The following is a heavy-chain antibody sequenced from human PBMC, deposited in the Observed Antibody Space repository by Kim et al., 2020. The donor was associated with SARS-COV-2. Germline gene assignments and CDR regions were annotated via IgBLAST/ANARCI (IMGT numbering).Heavy chain of an antibody. Sequence: GGSPRLSCAASGFTFSSYSMNWVRQAPGKGLEWVSSISSSSYIYYADSVKGRFTISRDNAKNSLYLQMNSLRAEDTAVYYCAREGRITIFGVVIPKDYYMDVWGKGTTVTVSS. CDR2: ISSSSYI. CDR3: AREGRITIFGVVIPKDYYMDV. CDR1: GFTFSSYS. D-gene: IGHD3-3*01. J-gene: IGHJ6*03. V-gene: IGHV3-21*01.